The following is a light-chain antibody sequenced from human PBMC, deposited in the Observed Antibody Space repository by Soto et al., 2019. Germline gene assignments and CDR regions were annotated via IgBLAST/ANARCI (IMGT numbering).Light chain of an antibody. Sequence: NVLTQSPGTLSLSPGQRATLSCRASQSLSGNYLAWYQQKPGQAPRVLIYRASIRATGISARFSGSGSGTDFTLTISSLEPEDFAVYYCQHRTNWRITFGQGTRLELK. V-gene: IGKV3D-20*02. J-gene: IGKJ5*01. CDR1: QSLSGNY. CDR3: QHRTNWRIT. CDR2: RAS.